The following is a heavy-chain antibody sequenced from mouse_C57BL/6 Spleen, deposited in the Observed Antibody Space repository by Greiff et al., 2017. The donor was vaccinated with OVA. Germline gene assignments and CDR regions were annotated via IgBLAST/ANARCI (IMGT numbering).Heavy chain of an antibody. CDR1: GYSITSGYD. CDR3: ASADYYGSSYNFAY. V-gene: IGHV3-1*01. Sequence: EVKLEESGPGMVKPSQSLPLTCTVTGYSITSGYDWHWIRHFPGNKLEWMGYISYSGSTNYNPSLKSRISITHDTSKNHFFLKLNSVTTEDTATYYCASADYYGSSYNFAYWGQGTLVTVSA. J-gene: IGHJ3*01. CDR2: ISYSGST. D-gene: IGHD1-1*01.